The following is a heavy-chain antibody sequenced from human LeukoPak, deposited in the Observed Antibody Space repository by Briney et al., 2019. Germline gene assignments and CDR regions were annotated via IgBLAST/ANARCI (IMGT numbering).Heavy chain of an antibody. V-gene: IGHV6-1*01. CDR1: GDSVSSNSAA. D-gene: IGHD3-16*01. CDR3: ARWGHAPQYFDY. Sequence: SQTLSLTCAISGDSVSSNSAAWSWIRQSPSRGLEWLGRTYYMSKWISDYAVFVKSRITINPDTSKNQFSLQLNSVTPEDAAVYYCARWGHAPQYFDYWGQGTLVTVSS. J-gene: IGHJ4*02. CDR2: TYYMSKWIS.